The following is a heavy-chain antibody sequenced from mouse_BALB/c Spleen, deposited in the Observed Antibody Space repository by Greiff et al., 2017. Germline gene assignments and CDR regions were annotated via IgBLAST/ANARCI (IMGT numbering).Heavy chain of an antibody. CDR3: AREFITTATWFAY. CDR2: IYPGDGDT. V-gene: IGHV1-87*01. Sequence: QVQLQQSGTVLARPGASVKMSCKASGYTFTSYWMHWVKQRPGQGLEWIGAIYPGDGDTRYTQKFKGKATLTADKSSSTAYMQLSSLASEDSAVYYCAREFITTATWFAYWGQGTLVTVSA. J-gene: IGHJ3*01. CDR1: GYTFTSYW. D-gene: IGHD1-2*01.